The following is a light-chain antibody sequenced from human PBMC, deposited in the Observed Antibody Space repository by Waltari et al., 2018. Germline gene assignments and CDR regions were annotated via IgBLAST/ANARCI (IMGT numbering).Light chain of an antibody. CDR2: AAS. V-gene: IGKV1-39*01. J-gene: IGKJ4*01. Sequence: DIQMTQSPSSLSASVGDSVTITCRASQSISSYLNWYQQKPGKAPKLLIYAASSLQSGVPSRFSGSGSGTDFTLTISSLQPEDFATYYCHQYTNFPLTFGGGTTVEIK. CDR1: QSISSY. CDR3: HQYTNFPLT.